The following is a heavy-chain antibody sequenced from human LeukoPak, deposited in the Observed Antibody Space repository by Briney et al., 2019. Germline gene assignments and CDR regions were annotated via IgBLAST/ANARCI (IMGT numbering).Heavy chain of an antibody. CDR3: AKGGLAAAGIDY. V-gene: IGHV3-33*06. CDR1: GFTFMNYG. J-gene: IGHJ4*02. CDR2: IWYDGSKK. Sequence: GRSLRLSCAASGFTFMNYGMHWVRQAPDKGLEWVAIIWYDGSKKYYADSVRGRFTISKDNSKNTVSLQMNNLSPEDTAVYYCAKGGLAAAGIDYWGQGTLVTVSS. D-gene: IGHD6-13*01.